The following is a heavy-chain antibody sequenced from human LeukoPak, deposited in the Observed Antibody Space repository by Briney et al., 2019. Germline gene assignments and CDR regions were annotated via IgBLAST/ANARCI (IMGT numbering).Heavy chain of an antibody. V-gene: IGHV3-11*03. J-gene: IGHJ4*02. CDR2: ISMNSIYT. CDR1: GFTFSDYY. CDR3: ARRRPYGSGSPRYFDY. D-gene: IGHD3-10*01. Sequence: PGGSLRLSCAPSGFTFSDYYMSWIRQAPGKGLEWVSYISMNSIYTNYAHSVKGRFTISRDNAKNSLYLQMNSLRAEDTAVYYCARRRPYGSGSPRYFDYWGQGTLVTVSS.